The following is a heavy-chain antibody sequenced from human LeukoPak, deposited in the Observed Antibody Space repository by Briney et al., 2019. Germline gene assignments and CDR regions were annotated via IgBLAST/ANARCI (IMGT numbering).Heavy chain of an antibody. CDR2: ISSSGSTI. Sequence: GGSLRLSCAASGFTFSSYEMNWVRQAPGKGLEWVSYISSSGSTIYYADSVKGRFTISRDNAKNSLYLQMNSLRAEDTAVYYCAREAKEVVTAKNYYYMDVWGKGTTVTISS. V-gene: IGHV3-48*03. D-gene: IGHD2-21*02. CDR3: AREAKEVVTAKNYYYMDV. J-gene: IGHJ6*03. CDR1: GFTFSSYE.